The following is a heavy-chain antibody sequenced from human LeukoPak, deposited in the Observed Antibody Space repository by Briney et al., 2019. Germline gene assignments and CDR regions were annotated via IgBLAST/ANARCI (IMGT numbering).Heavy chain of an antibody. CDR2: ISYDGRDI. J-gene: IGHJ4*02. CDR3: ARERGRELDY. V-gene: IGHV3-30*03. Sequence: GGSLRLSCAASGFSLTTFDIHWVRQAPGKGLEWVALISYDGRDIYYLDSVEGRFTISRDNSKNTLYLQMNSLRAEDTAVYYCARERGRELDYWGQGTLVTVSS. CDR1: GFSLTTFD.